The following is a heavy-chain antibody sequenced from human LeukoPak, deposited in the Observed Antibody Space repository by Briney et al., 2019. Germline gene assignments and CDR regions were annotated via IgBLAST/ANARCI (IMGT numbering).Heavy chain of an antibody. J-gene: IGHJ3*01. Sequence: GESLKISCAASGFTFDDYGMSWVRQVPGKGLEWVSGINWNGGSTGYADSVKGRLTISRDNGKNSLFLQMNGLRDEDAAVYYCARERETTLVLDAFDLWGQGTTVTVSS. CDR1: GFTFDDYG. CDR3: ARERETTLVLDAFDL. CDR2: INWNGGST. V-gene: IGHV3-20*04. D-gene: IGHD4-11*01.